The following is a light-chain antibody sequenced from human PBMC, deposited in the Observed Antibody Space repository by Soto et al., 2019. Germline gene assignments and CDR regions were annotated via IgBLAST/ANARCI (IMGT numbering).Light chain of an antibody. CDR3: SSYAGSNTPYV. CDR2: EVN. CDR1: SIDVGGYNY. J-gene: IGLJ1*01. Sequence: QSALTQPPSASGSPGQSVTISCTGTSIDVGGYNYVSWYQHHPGNAPKLMIYEVNKRTSGVPDRFSGSKSGNTASLTVSGLQAEDEADYYCSSYAGSNTPYVFGTGTKLTVL. V-gene: IGLV2-8*01.